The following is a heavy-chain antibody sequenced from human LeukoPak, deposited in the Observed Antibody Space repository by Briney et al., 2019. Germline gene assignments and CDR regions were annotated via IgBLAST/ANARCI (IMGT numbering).Heavy chain of an antibody. D-gene: IGHD1-26*01. CDR1: GFTLSSYS. Sequence: GGSLRLSCAASGFTLSSYSMNWVRQAPGKGLEWVSSISLSSSYIYYADSVKGRFTISRDNAKNSLYLQMNSLRAEDTAVYYCTRDNPYSESLAADDAFDIWGQGTMVTVSS. V-gene: IGHV3-21*01. J-gene: IGHJ3*02. CDR3: TRDNPYSESLAADDAFDI. CDR2: ISLSSSYI.